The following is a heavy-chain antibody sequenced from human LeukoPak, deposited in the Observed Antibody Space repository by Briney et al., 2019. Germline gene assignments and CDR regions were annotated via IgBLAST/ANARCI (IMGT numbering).Heavy chain of an antibody. CDR1: GFTVSSNY. J-gene: IGHJ4*02. D-gene: IGHD1-26*01. V-gene: IGHV3-53*01. CDR3: ARGAPAVGATRNSFDY. Sequence: PGGSLRLSCAASGFTVSSNYMSWVRQAPGKGLEWVSVIYSGGGTYYADSVKGRFTISRDNSKNTLYLQMNSLRSEDTAVYYCARGAPAVGATRNSFDYWGQGTLVTVSS. CDR2: IYSGGGT.